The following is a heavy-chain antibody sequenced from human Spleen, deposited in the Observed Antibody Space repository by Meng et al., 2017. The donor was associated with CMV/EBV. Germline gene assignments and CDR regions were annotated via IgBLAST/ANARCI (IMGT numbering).Heavy chain of an antibody. V-gene: IGHV3-30*02. CDR2: TRFDQSNR. D-gene: IGHD2-15*01. Sequence: GSLRLSCAASGFTFSSYSMNWVRQAPGEGLEWVGFTRFDQSNRQYADSVKGRFTISRDNSKNTLYLQMNSLTFEYTAVYYCAKIREDYQKPGVYFDSWGQGTLVTVSS. J-gene: IGHJ4*02. CDR3: AKIREDYQKPGVYFDS. CDR1: GFTFSSYS.